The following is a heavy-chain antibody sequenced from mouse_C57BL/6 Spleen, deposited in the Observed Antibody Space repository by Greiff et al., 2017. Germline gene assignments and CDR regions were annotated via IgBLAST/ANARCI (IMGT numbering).Heavy chain of an antibody. V-gene: IGHV5-4*01. Sequence: EVKLVESGGGLVKPGGSLKLSCAASGFTFSSYAMSWVRQTPEKRLEWVATISDGGSYTYYPDNVKGRFTISRDNAKHNLYLQMSQLKSEDPDMYYCARDGPSTMITGYDFDYWGQGTTLTVSS. CDR1: GFTFSSYA. D-gene: IGHD2-4*01. J-gene: IGHJ2*01. CDR2: ISDGGSYT. CDR3: ARDGPSTMITGYDFDY.